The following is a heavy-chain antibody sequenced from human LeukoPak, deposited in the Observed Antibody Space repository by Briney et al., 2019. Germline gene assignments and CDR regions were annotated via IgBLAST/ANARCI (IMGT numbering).Heavy chain of an antibody. CDR3: AKGDSCPLC. V-gene: IGHV3-30*18. CDR2: ISYDGSNK. CDR1: GFTFSSYG. Sequence: GRSLRLSCAASGFTFSSYGMHWVRQAPGKGLEWVAVISYDGSNKYYADSVKGRFTISRDNSKNTLYLQMNSLRAEDTAVYYCAKGDSCPLCWGQGTLVTVSS. J-gene: IGHJ4*02. D-gene: IGHD3-16*01.